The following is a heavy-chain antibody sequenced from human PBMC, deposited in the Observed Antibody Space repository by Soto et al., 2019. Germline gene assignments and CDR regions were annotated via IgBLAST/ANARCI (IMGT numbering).Heavy chain of an antibody. CDR2: VYHTGDA. CDR1: GGTVASSHW. J-gene: IGHJ5*02. Sequence: SETLSLTCGVSGGTVASSHWWSWVRQSPGRGLEWIGNVYHTGDANFNPSLQSRVTFSVDKSNNQFSLRLTSVTAADTAVYFCAREIVTAGGNNYFDPWGPGTLVTVSS. CDR3: AREIVTAGGNNYFDP. D-gene: IGHD2-21*02. V-gene: IGHV4-4*02.